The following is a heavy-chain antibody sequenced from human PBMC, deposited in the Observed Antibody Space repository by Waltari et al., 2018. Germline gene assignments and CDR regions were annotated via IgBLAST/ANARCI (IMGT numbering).Heavy chain of an antibody. V-gene: IGHV3-48*01. Sequence: EVQLVESGGGLVQPGGSLRLSCAASGFTFSSYSMNWVRQAPGKGLEGVSYISSSSSTISYADSVKGRFTISRDNAKNSLYLQMNSRRAEDTAVYYCARDWGGGDYVFDPWGQGTLVTVSS. D-gene: IGHD4-17*01. J-gene: IGHJ5*02. CDR2: ISSSSSTI. CDR1: GFTFSSYS. CDR3: ARDWGGGDYVFDP.